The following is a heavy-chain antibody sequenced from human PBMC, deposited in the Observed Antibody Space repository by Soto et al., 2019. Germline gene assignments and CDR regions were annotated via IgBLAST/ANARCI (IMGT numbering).Heavy chain of an antibody. J-gene: IGHJ4*02. CDR2: ISAYNGNT. CDR3: ASSLSIAVAGAFDY. Sequence: ASVKVSCKASGYTCTSYGISWVLQAPGQGLEWMGWISAYNGNTNYAQKLQGRVTMTTDTSTSTAYMELRSLRSDDTAVYYCASSLSIAVAGAFDYWGQGTLVTVSS. CDR1: GYTCTSYG. V-gene: IGHV1-18*04. D-gene: IGHD6-19*01.